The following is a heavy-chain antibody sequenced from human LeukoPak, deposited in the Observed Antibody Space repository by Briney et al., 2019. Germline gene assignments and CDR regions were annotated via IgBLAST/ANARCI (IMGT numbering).Heavy chain of an antibody. CDR1: GYTFTSYG. V-gene: IGHV1-18*01. D-gene: IGHD3-22*01. CDR3: ARDLTMKSDWFDP. CDR2: ISAYNGNT. J-gene: IGHJ5*02. Sequence: ASVKVSCKASGYTFTSYGISWVRQAPGQGLEWMGRISAYNGNTKYAQKLQGRVTMTTDTSTSTAYMELRSLRTDDTAVYYCARDLTMKSDWFDPWGQGTLVTVSS.